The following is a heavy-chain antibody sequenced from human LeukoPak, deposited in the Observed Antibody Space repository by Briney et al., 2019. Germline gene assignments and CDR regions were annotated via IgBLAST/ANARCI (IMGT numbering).Heavy chain of an antibody. V-gene: IGHV4-59*08. Sequence: SETLSLTCTDSGGSISSYYWSWIRQPPGKGLEWIGYIYYSGSTNYNPSLKSRVTISVDTSKNQFSLKLSSVTAADTAVYYCASGGETFDIWGQGTMVTVSS. CDR3: ASGGETFDI. CDR2: IYYSGST. CDR1: GGSISSYY. J-gene: IGHJ3*02.